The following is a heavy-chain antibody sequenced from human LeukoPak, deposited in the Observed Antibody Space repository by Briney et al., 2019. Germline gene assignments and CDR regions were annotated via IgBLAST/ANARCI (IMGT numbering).Heavy chain of an antibody. CDR1: GFTFSSYG. CDR2: IWYDGSNK. J-gene: IGHJ5*02. V-gene: IGHV3-33*06. D-gene: IGHD3-22*01. Sequence: GRSLRLSCAASGFTFSSYGMHWVRQAPGKGLEWVAVIWYDGSNKYYADSVKGRFTISRDNSKNTLYLQMNSLRAEDTAVYYCAKIGSSGYSYGKLFDPWGQGTLVTVSS. CDR3: AKIGSSGYSYGKLFDP.